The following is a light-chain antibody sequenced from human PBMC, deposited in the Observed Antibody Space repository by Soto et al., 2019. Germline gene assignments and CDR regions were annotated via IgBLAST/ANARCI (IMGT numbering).Light chain of an antibody. Sequence: ENVLTQSPGILSVSRGERATLSCRGGQSISRRYLAWYQHKPGQAPRFLIYGASNRATGIPDRFSGSGSGTDFTLTISRLEPEDFAVYHCQQCSNWPLITFGQGTRLEIK. CDR3: QQCSNWPLIT. CDR2: GAS. V-gene: IGKV3-20*01. J-gene: IGKJ5*01. CDR1: QSISRRY.